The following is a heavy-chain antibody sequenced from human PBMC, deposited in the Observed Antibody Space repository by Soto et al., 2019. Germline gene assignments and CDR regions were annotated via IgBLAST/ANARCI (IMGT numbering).Heavy chain of an antibody. CDR2: INESGIDK. D-gene: IGHD1-1*01. CDR1: GFTFSRDW. V-gene: IGHV3-7*03. J-gene: IGHJ4*02. CDR3: AQRTGFDY. Sequence: PGGSLRLSCTASGFTFSRDWMAWVRQAPGKGLEWVGTINESGIDKYYADSGKGRFTISRDNSKNTLYLQMNSLGAEDTAVYYCAQRTGFDYWGQGTLVPVSS.